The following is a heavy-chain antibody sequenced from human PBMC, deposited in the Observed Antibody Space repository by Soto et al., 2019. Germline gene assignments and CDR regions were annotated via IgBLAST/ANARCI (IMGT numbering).Heavy chain of an antibody. V-gene: IGHV4-59*08. D-gene: IGHD3-9*01. CDR2: IYYSGST. J-gene: IGHJ5*02. Sequence: SETLSLTCTVSGGSISSYYWSWIRQPPGKGLEWIGYIYYSGSTNYNPSLKSRVTISVDTSKNQFSLKLSSVTAADTAVYYCARHREDDILTGYYPVHWCDPWGQGTLVTVSS. CDR3: ARHREDDILTGYYPVHWCDP. CDR1: GGSISSYY.